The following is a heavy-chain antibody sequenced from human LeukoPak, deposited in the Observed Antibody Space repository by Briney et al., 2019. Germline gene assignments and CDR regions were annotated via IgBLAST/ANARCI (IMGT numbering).Heavy chain of an antibody. D-gene: IGHD2-15*01. Sequence: SETLSLTCAVSGYSLSSGYYWGWFRQPPGEGLEWIGSIYHTGSTYYNPSLKNRVTISIDTSKNHFSLKLSSVTAADTAVYYCASGCSGGSCFRGSWFDPWGQGTLVTVSS. CDR2: IYHTGST. V-gene: IGHV4-38-2*01. CDR3: ASGCSGGSCFRGSWFDP. J-gene: IGHJ5*02. CDR1: GYSLSSGYY.